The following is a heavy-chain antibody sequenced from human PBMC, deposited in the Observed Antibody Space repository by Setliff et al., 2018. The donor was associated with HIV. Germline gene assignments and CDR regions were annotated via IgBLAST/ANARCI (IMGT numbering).Heavy chain of an antibody. Sequence: SETLSLTCTVSGGSISSSHYYWGWIRQPPGKGLEWIGGIYYSGNTYYNPSLKSRVTISVDTSKNQFSLKLSSVTAADTAVYYCARGDEIGGNSGAFDIWGQGTMVTVSS. CDR3: ARGDEIGGNSGAFDI. CDR2: IYYSGNT. D-gene: IGHD2-21*02. CDR1: GGSISSSHYY. J-gene: IGHJ3*02. V-gene: IGHV4-39*01.